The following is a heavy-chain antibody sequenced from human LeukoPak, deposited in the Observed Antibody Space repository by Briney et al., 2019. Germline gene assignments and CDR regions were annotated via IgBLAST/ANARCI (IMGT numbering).Heavy chain of an antibody. CDR2: INPRGGST. CDR3: ARDGYYYGSGSYLPD. Sequence: ASVKVSCKASGYTFTSYYMHWVRQAPGQGLEWMGIINPRGGSTSYAQKFQGRVTMTRDTSTSTVYMELSSLRSEDTAVYYCARDGYYYGSGSYLPDWGQGTLVTVSS. V-gene: IGHV1-46*01. D-gene: IGHD3-10*01. J-gene: IGHJ4*02. CDR1: GYTFTSYY.